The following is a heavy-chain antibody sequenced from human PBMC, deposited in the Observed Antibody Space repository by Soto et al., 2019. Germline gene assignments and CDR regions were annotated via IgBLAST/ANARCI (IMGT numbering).Heavy chain of an antibody. CDR3: ARYKSNYYYGMDV. V-gene: IGHV4-59*01. CDR1: GASISSYY. D-gene: IGHD1-20*01. Sequence: PSETLSLTCTVSGASISSYYWSWIRQPPGKGLEWIGYIYYSGSTNYNPSLKSRVTISVDTSKNQFSLKLSSVTAADTAVYYCARYKSNYYYGMDVWGQGTTVTVXS. CDR2: IYYSGST. J-gene: IGHJ6*01.